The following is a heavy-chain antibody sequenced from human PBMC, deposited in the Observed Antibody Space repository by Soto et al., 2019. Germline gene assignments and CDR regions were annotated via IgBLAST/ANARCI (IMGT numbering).Heavy chain of an antibody. J-gene: IGHJ6*02. CDR2: INSDGSST. Sequence: GGSLRLSCAASGFTFSSYWMHWVRQAPGKGLVWVSRINSDGSSTSCADSVKGRFTISRDNAKNTLYLQMNSLRAEDTAVYYWARDLSYYYYGMDVWGQGTTVTVS. V-gene: IGHV3-74*01. CDR1: GFTFSSYW. CDR3: ARDLSYYYYGMDV.